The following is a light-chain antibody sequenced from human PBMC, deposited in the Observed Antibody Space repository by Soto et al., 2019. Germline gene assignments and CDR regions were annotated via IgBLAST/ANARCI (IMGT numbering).Light chain of an antibody. CDR3: SAYTTSIALYV. V-gene: IGLV2-14*03. J-gene: IGLJ1*01. Sequence: QSALTQPASVSGSPGQSITISCTETSSDVAEYKYVSRYQQHPGRAPKLIIYDVSNRPSGVSNRFSGSKSGSTASLTISGLQAEDEADYYCSAYTTSIALYVFGAGTKVTVL. CDR1: SSDVAEYKY. CDR2: DVS.